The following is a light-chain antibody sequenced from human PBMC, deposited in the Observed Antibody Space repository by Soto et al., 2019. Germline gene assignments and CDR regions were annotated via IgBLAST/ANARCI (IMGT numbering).Light chain of an antibody. CDR2: DVS. J-gene: IGLJ1*01. Sequence: QSALTQPASVSGSTGQSITISCTGTSSDVGGYNYVSWYQQHPGKAPKLMIYDVSNRPSGVSNRFSGSKSGNTASLTISWLQDEAEADYSFCSYTSSSTPSVFCTVTNLTVL. V-gene: IGLV2-14*01. CDR3: CSYTSSSTPSV. CDR1: SSDVGGYNY.